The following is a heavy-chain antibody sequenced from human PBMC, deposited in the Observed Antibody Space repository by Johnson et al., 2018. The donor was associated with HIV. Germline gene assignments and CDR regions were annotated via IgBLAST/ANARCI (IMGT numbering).Heavy chain of an antibody. Sequence: VESGGGLVQPGRSLRLSCAASGFTFDDYAMHWVRQAPGKGLEWVSGISWNSCNIGYADSVKGRFTISRDNAKNSLYLQMNSLRAEVTALYYCAKEFSVGVSMTFDIWGQGTMVTVSS. D-gene: IGHD2-15*01. CDR1: GFTFDDYA. CDR2: ISWNSCNI. V-gene: IGHV3-9*01. CDR3: AKEFSVGVSMTFDI. J-gene: IGHJ3*02.